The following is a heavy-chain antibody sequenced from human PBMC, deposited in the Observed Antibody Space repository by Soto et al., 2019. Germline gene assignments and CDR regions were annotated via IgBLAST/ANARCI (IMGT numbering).Heavy chain of an antibody. CDR3: ARVYYDFWSGYPYYYYMDV. J-gene: IGHJ6*03. CDR2: IYYSGST. V-gene: IGHV4-31*03. CDR1: GGSISSGGYY. Sequence: LTCTVSGGSISSGGYYWSWIRQHPGKGLEWIGYIYYSGSTYYNPSLKSRVTISVDTSKNQFSLKLSSVTAADTAVYYCARVYYDFWSGYPYYYYMDVWGKGTTVTVSS. D-gene: IGHD3-3*01.